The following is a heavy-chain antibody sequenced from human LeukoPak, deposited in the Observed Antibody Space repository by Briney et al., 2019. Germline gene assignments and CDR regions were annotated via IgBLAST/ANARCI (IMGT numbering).Heavy chain of an antibody. CDR1: GFTFSSYA. Sequence: PGGSLRLSCAASGFTFSSYAMHWVRQAPGKGLEWVAVISYDGSNKYYADSVKGRFTISRDNSKNTLYLQMNSLRAEDTAVYYCARDLYSSSWYGLDYWGQGTQVTVSS. CDR3: ARDLYSSSWYGLDY. CDR2: ISYDGSNK. J-gene: IGHJ4*02. D-gene: IGHD6-13*01. V-gene: IGHV3-30*04.